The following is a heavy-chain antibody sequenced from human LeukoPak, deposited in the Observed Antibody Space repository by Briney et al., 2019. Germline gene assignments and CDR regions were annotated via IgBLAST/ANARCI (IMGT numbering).Heavy chain of an antibody. V-gene: IGHV3-23*01. J-gene: IGHJ6*02. Sequence: PGGSLRLSCAASGFTFSSYSMNWVRQAPGKGLEWVSAISGSGGSTYYADSVKGRFTISRDNSKNTLYLQMNSLRAEDTAVYYCAGGYSSSSYYYYYGMDVWGQGTTVTVSS. CDR2: ISGSGGST. CDR3: AGGYSSSSYYYYYGMDV. CDR1: GFTFSSYS. D-gene: IGHD6-13*01.